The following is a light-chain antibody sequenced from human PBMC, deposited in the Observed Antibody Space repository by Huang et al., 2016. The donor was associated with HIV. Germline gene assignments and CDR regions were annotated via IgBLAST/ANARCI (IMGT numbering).Light chain of an antibody. CDR1: QSVSSSH. Sequence: IVLTQSPATLSLSPGERVTLSCGASQSVSSSHLAWYQQRAGLEPRLLIYEVSRRATGIPNRFSASGSGTDFTLIISRLEPEDFAVYFCQQYGDSPITFGQGTRLEIK. J-gene: IGKJ5*01. V-gene: IGKV3D-20*01. CDR3: QQYGDSPIT. CDR2: EVS.